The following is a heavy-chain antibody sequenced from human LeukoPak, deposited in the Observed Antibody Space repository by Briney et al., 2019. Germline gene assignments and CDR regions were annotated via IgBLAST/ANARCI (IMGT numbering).Heavy chain of an antibody. Sequence: GGSLRLSCAASGFTFNSYSMSWVRRAPGKGLEWVSYISSSDSTIYYADSVRGRFTISRDSAKNSLYLQMNSLRAEDTAVYYCARDGPHREVLPGALDIWGQGTMVTVSS. V-gene: IGHV3-48*01. J-gene: IGHJ3*02. CDR2: ISSSDSTI. CDR3: ARDGPHREVLPGALDI. D-gene: IGHD1-26*01. CDR1: GFTFNSYS.